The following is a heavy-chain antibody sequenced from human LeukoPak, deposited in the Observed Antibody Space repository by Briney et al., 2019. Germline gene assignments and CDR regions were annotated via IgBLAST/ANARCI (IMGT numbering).Heavy chain of an antibody. Sequence: SETLSLTCTVSGASISSGSYSWSWIRPPAGKGLEWIGRIYTSGSTNYNPSLKSRVTMSVDPSKNQFSLELTSLTAADTALYYCARDASGYYFMDVWGKGTTVTISS. J-gene: IGHJ6*03. CDR3: ARDASGYYFMDV. CDR2: IYTSGST. V-gene: IGHV4-61*02. CDR1: GASISSGSYS. D-gene: IGHD3-10*01.